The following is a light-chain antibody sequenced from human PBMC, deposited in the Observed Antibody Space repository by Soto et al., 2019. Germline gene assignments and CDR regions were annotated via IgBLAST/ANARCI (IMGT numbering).Light chain of an antibody. Sequence: DIQMTQSPSTLSASVGDRVTITCRASQSISSWLAWYQQKPGKAPKLLIYDASSLESGVPSRFSGSGSGTEFTLTISSLQPDDFANYYCQQYNSYSLFTFGPGTKVDIK. CDR3: QQYNSYSLFT. J-gene: IGKJ3*01. CDR2: DAS. V-gene: IGKV1-5*01. CDR1: QSISSW.